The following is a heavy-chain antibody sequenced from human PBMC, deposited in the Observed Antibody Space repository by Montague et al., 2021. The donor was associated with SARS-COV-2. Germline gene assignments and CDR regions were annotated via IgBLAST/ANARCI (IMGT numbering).Heavy chain of an antibody. CDR1: GDSTSCPNCN. Sequence: SETLSLTCTVSGDSTSCPNCNWGWIRQAPGKGLDWIGTIYNSGTTYYXWSLKSRLTISIDTSKNQFSLKLTSVTAADTAVYYCARHRNYGDHSLDNWFHPWGQGTLVTVSS. J-gene: IGHJ5*02. D-gene: IGHD4-17*01. CDR2: IYNSGTT. V-gene: IGHV4-39*01. CDR3: ARHRNYGDHSLDNWFHP.